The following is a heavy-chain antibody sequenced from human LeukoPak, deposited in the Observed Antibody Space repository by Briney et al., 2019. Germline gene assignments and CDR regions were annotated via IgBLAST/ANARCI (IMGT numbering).Heavy chain of an antibody. CDR1: GFTFSSYW. J-gene: IGHJ4*02. CDR2: IKQDGSEK. V-gene: IGHV3-7*01. CDR3: ARARMWIQKSFDY. Sequence: PTGGSLRLSCAASGFTFSSYWMSWVRQAPGKGLEWVANIKQDGSEKYYVDSVKGRFTISRDNAKNSLYLQMNSLRAEDTAVYYCARARMWIQKSFDYWGQGTLVTVSS. D-gene: IGHD5-18*01.